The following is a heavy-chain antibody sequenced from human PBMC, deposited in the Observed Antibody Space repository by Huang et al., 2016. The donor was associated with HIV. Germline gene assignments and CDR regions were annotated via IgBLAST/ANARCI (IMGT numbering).Heavy chain of an antibody. D-gene: IGHD6-13*01. CDR2: ISGSSSII. J-gene: IGHJ3*02. V-gene: IGHV3-48*02. Sequence: EVQLVESGGGLVQPGGSLRLSCAASGFTFSNYNMNWVRQAQGEGLEWVSYISGSSSIIYYADSLKGRFTISRDNAKNSLYLQMNSLRDEDTAVYYCARDDFAAAGTVGAFDIWGQGTMVTVSS. CDR1: GFTFSNYN. CDR3: ARDDFAAAGTVGAFDI.